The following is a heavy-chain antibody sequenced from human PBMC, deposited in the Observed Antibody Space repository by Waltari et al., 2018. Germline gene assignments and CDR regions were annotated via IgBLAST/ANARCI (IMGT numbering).Heavy chain of an antibody. V-gene: IGHV3-23*03. D-gene: IGHD3-22*01. CDR2: IYSGGSST. CDR3: AKAGSEGGYGRAMTYYYYMDV. Sequence: EVQLLESGGGLVQPGGSLRLSCAASGFTFSRYAMSWVRQAPGKGLEWVSVIYSGGSSTYYADSVKGRFTISRDNSKNTLYLQMNSLRAEDTAVYYCAKAGSEGGYGRAMTYYYYMDVWGKGTTVTVSS. CDR1: GFTFSRYA. J-gene: IGHJ6*03.